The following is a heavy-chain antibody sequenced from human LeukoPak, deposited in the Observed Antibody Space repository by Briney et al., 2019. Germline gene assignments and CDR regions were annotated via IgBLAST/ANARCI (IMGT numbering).Heavy chain of an antibody. CDR1: GFTFSDYY. V-gene: IGHV3-11*04. Sequence: GGSLRLSCAASGFTFSDYYMSWIRQAPGKGLEWVSYISSSGSTIYYADSVKGRFTISRDNAKNSLYLQMNSLRAEDTAVYYCARDPVAGTKRYAFDIWGQGTMVTVSS. CDR3: ARDPVAGTKRYAFDI. CDR2: ISSSGSTI. J-gene: IGHJ3*02. D-gene: IGHD6-19*01.